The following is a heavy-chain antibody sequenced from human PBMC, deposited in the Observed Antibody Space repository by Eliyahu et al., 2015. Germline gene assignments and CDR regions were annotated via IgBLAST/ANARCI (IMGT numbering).Heavy chain of an antibody. CDR3: ARERVAWLYASGSRYSTPHYFGMDV. V-gene: IGHV1-2*02. Sequence: QVQLVQSGAEVTKPGASVTVSCRASVYXFTXFYIPWVPXXPXRQVPEWMGWINPSNGGTKXSQKFQXRVTMTRDTSITTAYMELSSLRSDDTAIYYCARERVAWLYASGSRYSTPHYFGMDVWGQGTTVTVSS. CDR1: VYXFTXFY. J-gene: IGHJ6*02. CDR2: INPSNGGT. D-gene: IGHD3-10*01.